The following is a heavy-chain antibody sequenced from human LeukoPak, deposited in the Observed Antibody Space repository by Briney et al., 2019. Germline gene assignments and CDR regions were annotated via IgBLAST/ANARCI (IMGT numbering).Heavy chain of an antibody. D-gene: IGHD3-9*01. J-gene: IGHJ6*02. CDR2: IKQDGSEK. CDR1: GFTFSSYW. Sequence: PGGSLRLSCAASGFTFSSYWMSWVRQAPGKGLEWVANIKQDGSEKYYVDSVKGRFTISRDNAKNSLYLQMNSLRAEDTAVYYCARASRFNTIFYGMDVWGQGTTVTVSS. CDR3: ARASRFNTIFYGMDV. V-gene: IGHV3-7*01.